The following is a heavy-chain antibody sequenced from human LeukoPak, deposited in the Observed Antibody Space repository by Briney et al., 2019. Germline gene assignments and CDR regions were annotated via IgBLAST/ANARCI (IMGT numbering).Heavy chain of an antibody. CDR2: ITGSGGST. CDR1: GFSFSTYA. J-gene: IGHJ4*02. V-gene: IGHV3-23*01. D-gene: IGHD2-15*01. CDR3: AKGSASGRPYYFDS. Sequence: GGSLRLSCAASGFSFSTYAMSWVRQAPGKGLEWVSRITGSGGSTYHADSVKGRFTISRDNSKNTLFLQMSSLRAEDSAIFYCAKGSASGRPYYFDSWGQGILVTVSS.